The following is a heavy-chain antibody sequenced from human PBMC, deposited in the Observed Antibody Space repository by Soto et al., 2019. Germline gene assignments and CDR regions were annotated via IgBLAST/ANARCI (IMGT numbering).Heavy chain of an antibody. Sequence: XSVKVSCKASGYTFTSYDINWVRQATGQGLEWMGWMNPNSGNTGYAQKFQGRVTMTRNTSISTAYMELSSLRSEDTAVYYCARGDLRVGNLRDYYYYGMDVWGQGNTVTVSS. CDR1: GYTFTSYD. CDR2: MNPNSGNT. V-gene: IGHV1-8*01. CDR3: ARGDLRVGNLRDYYYYGMDV. D-gene: IGHD2-15*01. J-gene: IGHJ6*02.